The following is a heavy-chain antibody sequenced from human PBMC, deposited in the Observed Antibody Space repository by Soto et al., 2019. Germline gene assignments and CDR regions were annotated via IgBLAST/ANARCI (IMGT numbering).Heavy chain of an antibody. CDR1: GFTFSDEN. J-gene: IGHJ6*02. Sequence: GGSLRLSCSASGFTFSDENMSWVRQVPGKGLEWASGISGGGSYIFYADSVQGRFSISRDNPKNSLFLEMNSLRVEDTAVYYCARDSDCHSTSCFFPPHVWGQGTTVTV. V-gene: IGHV3-21*06. CDR2: ISGGGSYI. D-gene: IGHD2-2*01. CDR3: ARDSDCHSTSCFFPPHV.